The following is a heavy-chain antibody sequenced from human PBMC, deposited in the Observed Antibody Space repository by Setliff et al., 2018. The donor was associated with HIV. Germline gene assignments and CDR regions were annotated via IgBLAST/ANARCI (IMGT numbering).Heavy chain of an antibody. V-gene: IGHV1-46*01. CDR1: GYTFTNYY. CDR3: ARESACSSTSCPKVLDY. CDR2: IYPGGDRR. Sequence: ASVKVSCKASGYTFTNYYMHWVRQAPGQGLEWMGIIYPGGDRRSYAQKFQGRVTITTDESTNTGYMELSSLRSEDTAVYYCARESACSSTSCPKVLDYWGQGTLVTVSS. D-gene: IGHD2-2*01. J-gene: IGHJ4*02.